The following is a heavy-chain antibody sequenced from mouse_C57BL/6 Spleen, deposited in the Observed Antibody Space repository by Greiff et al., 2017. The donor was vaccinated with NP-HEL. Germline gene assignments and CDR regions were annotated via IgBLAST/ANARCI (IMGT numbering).Heavy chain of an antibody. J-gene: IGHJ4*01. D-gene: IGHD3-2*02. CDR1: GYTFTDYY. CDR2: INPNNGGT. CDR3: ARKAQATYYAMDY. Sequence: EVQLQQSGPELVKPGASVKISCKASGYTFTDYYMNWVKQSHGKSLEWIGDINPNNGGTSYNQKFKGKATLTVDKSSSTAYMELRSLTSEDSAVYYCARKAQATYYAMDYWGQGTSVTVSS. V-gene: IGHV1-26*01.